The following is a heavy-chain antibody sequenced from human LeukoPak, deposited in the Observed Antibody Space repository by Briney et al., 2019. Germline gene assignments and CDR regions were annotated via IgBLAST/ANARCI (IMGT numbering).Heavy chain of an antibody. V-gene: IGHV4-59*01. CDR2: IYYSGST. CDR3: ARGQVGYEPFDY. D-gene: IGHD5-12*01. Sequence: SETLSLTCTVSGGSISSYYWSWIRQPPGKGLEWIGYIYYSGSTNYNPSLKSRVTISVDTSKNQFSLKLSSVTAADTAVYYCARGQVGYEPFDYWGQGTLVTVSS. CDR1: GGSISSYY. J-gene: IGHJ4*02.